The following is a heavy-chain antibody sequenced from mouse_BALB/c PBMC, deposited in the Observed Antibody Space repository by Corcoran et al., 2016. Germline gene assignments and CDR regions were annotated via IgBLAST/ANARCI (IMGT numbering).Heavy chain of an antibody. V-gene: IGHV9-4*02. J-gene: IGHJ4*01. CDR1: GYTFTTAG. CDR3: ARGHGNSLYYASDY. D-gene: IGHD2-1*01. Sequence: QIQLVQSGPELKKPGETVRISCKASGYTFTTAGMQWVQKMPGKGLKWIGWINTHSGVPKYAEDFKGLVAFSVETSASTAYLQISNLKNDDTATDFCARGHGNSLYYASDYWGQGFAVTASS. CDR2: INTHSGVP.